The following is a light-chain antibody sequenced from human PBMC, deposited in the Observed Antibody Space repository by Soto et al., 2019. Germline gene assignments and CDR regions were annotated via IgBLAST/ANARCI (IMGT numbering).Light chain of an antibody. V-gene: IGLV4-69*01. CDR3: QTWGTGIVA. CDR1: SGHSSYA. J-gene: IGLJ2*01. Sequence: QLVLTQSPSASASLGASVKLTCILSSGHSSYAIAWHQQQPEKGPRYLMRLNSDGSHSRGDGIPDRFSGSSSGAERYLTISSLQSEDEADYYCQTWGTGIVAFGGGTKVTVL. CDR2: LNSDGSH.